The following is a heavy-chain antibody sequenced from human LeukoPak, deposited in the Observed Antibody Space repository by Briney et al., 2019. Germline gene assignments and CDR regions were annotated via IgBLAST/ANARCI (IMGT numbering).Heavy chain of an antibody. CDR2: ISGSGGST. D-gene: IGHD4-23*01. CDR1: GFTFSSYA. V-gene: IGHV3-23*01. CDR3: AKVRATVVTHDAFDI. Sequence: GGSLRLXCAASGFTFSSYAMSWVRQAPGKALEWVSAISGSGGSTYYADSVKGRFTISRGNSKNTLYLQMNSLRAEDTAVYYCAKVRATVVTHDAFDIWGQGTMVTVSS. J-gene: IGHJ3*02.